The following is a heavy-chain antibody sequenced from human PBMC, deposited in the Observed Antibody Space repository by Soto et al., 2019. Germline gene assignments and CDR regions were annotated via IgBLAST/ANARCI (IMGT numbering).Heavy chain of an antibody. Sequence: SVKVSCKSSGYAFINYFVHWVRQAPGQGLEWMGGIIPIFGTANYAQKFQGRVTITADKSTSTAYMELSSLRSEDTAVYYCAREGSGYYGVWFDPWGQGTLVTVS. CDR3: AREGSGYYGVWFDP. V-gene: IGHV1-69*06. CDR2: IIPIFGTA. CDR1: GYAFINYF. D-gene: IGHD3-22*01. J-gene: IGHJ5*02.